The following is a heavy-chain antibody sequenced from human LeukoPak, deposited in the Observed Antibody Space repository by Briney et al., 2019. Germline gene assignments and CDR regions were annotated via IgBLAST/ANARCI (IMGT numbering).Heavy chain of an antibody. D-gene: IGHD3-22*01. V-gene: IGHV3-66*01. J-gene: IGHJ4*02. CDR1: GFTVSSNF. CDR3: ARDDYYDSSGGSGY. CDR2: IYSGGST. Sequence: SGGSLRLSCAASGFTVSSNFMSWVRQAPGKGLEWVSVIYSGGSTYYADSVKGRFTISRDNSKNTLYLQMNSLRAEDTAVYYCARDDYYDSSGGSGYWGQGTLITVSS.